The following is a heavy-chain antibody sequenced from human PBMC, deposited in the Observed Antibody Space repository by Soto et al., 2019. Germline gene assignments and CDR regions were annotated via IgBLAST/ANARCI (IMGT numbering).Heavy chain of an antibody. D-gene: IGHD3-16*01. CDR2: IIPLFSKA. Sequence: QVQLVQSGAEVMKPGSSVKVSCKASGGTFNKYDISWVRQAPGQGLEWMGGIIPLFSKAKYAPKFQGRVTITADISTTTVYMEVSSLGFEDTAVYYCARGGGEMPTCSPYIYWGQGTLVTVSS. CDR3: ARGGGEMPTCSPYIY. CDR1: GGTFNKYD. J-gene: IGHJ4*02. V-gene: IGHV1-69*06.